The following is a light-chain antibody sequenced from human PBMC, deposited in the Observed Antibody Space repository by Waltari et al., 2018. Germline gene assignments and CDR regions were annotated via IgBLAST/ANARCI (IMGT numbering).Light chain of an antibody. Sequence: DIQITQSPSTLSASVGDRVTIPCLASQRIGSLLAWYQQKPGKAPKLLIYDASSLESGVPSRFSGSGSGTEFTLTINSLQPDDFATYSCQQYYSYFTFGGGAKVEIK. CDR3: QQYYSYFT. V-gene: IGKV1-5*01. J-gene: IGKJ4*01. CDR2: DAS. CDR1: QRIGSL.